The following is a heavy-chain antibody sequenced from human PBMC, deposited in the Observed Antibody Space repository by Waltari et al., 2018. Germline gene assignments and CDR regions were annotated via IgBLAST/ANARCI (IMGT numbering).Heavy chain of an antibody. V-gene: IGHV1-69*16. CDR1: GGSFSFNTHS. J-gene: IGHJ6*04. CDR2: IISTPVGI. CDR3: ATGIYDFAWGCSWDV. D-gene: IGHD3-3*01. Sequence: QVHLVQSGAAVMKPGSSVTVSCKASGGSFSFNTHSISWVRQAPGQGLEWVGGIISTPVGIDYAPNFQGRVSITTDASTDTIYMELSSLRHEDTAVYYCATGIYDFAWGCSWDVWGEGTTVTVSS.